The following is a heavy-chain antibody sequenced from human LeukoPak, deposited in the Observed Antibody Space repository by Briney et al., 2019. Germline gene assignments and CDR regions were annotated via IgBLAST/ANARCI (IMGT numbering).Heavy chain of an antibody. D-gene: IGHD3-10*01. J-gene: IGHJ4*02. CDR1: GVSISTHY. Sequence: SETLSLTCNVSGVSISTHYWSWIRQSPGKGLEWIGYIYHSGITNYNPSLKSRVTISIDTSKNEFSLKLTSVIAADTAVYFCAREANYYGSGSYFEGTFDYWGQGSLVTVSS. V-gene: IGHV4-59*11. CDR3: AREANYYGSGSYFEGTFDY. CDR2: IYHSGIT.